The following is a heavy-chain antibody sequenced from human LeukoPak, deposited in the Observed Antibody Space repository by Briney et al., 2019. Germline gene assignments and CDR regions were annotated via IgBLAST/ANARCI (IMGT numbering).Heavy chain of an antibody. Sequence: GASVKVSCKASGYTFTGYYMHWVRQAPGQGLEWMGWINPNSGGTNYAQKFQGRVTMTRDTSISTAYMELSRLRSDDTAVYYCAREGVFVVVPAATPGWYNWIDPWGQGTLVTVSS. CDR1: GYTFTGYY. D-gene: IGHD2-2*02. CDR2: INPNSGGT. CDR3: AREGVFVVVPAATPGWYNWIDP. V-gene: IGHV1-2*02. J-gene: IGHJ5*02.